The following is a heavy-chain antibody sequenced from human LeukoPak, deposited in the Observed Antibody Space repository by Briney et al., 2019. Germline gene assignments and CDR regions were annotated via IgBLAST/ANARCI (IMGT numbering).Heavy chain of an antibody. V-gene: IGHV3-48*03. J-gene: IGHJ4*02. CDR3: ARLGRGGDCYSDY. Sequence: GGSLRLSCAASGFTFSSYEMNWVRQAPGKGLEWVSYISSSGSTIYYADSVKGRFTISRDNAENSLYLQMNSLRAEDTAVYYCARLGRGGDCYSDYWGQGTLVTVSS. CDR1: GFTFSSYE. D-gene: IGHD2-21*02. CDR2: ISSSGSTI.